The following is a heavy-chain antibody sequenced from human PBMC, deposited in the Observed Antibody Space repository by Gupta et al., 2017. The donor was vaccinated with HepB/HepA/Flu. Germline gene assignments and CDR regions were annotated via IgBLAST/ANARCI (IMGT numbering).Heavy chain of an antibody. CDR1: GFTFSRYG. D-gene: IGHD3-22*01. Sequence: QVQLVASGGGVVQSGRSLRLSCAAPGFTFSRYGLHLVRQAPGKGLEWVAVISYDGSNKYYADSVKGRFTISRNNSKNTMYLQMNSLRAEDTAVYYCAKNWDSSGYYGGPNYWGQGTLVTVSS. CDR3: AKNWDSSGYYGGPNY. V-gene: IGHV3-30*18. J-gene: IGHJ4*02. CDR2: ISYDGSNK.